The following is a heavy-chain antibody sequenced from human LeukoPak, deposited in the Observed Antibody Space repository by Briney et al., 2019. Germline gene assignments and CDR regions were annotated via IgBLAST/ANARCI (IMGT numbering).Heavy chain of an antibody. CDR1: GCTFSSYA. D-gene: IGHD6-13*01. V-gene: IGHV3-23*01. CDR3: ARESYSSSWFDAFDI. CDR2: ISGSGSSS. J-gene: IGHJ3*02. Sequence: GGSLRLSCAASGCTFSSYAMSWVRQAPGKGVEWVSTISGSGSSSYYAGSVKGRFTISSDNSKSALSLQMNSLRAEDTAVYYCARESYSSSWFDAFDIWGQGTMVTVSS.